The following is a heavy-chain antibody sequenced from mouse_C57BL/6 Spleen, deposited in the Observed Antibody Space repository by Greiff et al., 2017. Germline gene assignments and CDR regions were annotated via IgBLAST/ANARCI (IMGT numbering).Heavy chain of an antibody. CDR3: ARGTVVADYYAMDY. V-gene: IGHV3-3*01. Sequence: VQLQQSGPSLVRPSQPLSLTCTVTGFSINSDCYWIWIRQFPGNKLEYIGYTFYSGITYYNPSLESRTYITRDTSKNQFSLKLSSVTTEDTATYYCARGTVVADYYAMDYWGQGTSVTVSS. CDR2: TFYSGIT. D-gene: IGHD1-1*01. J-gene: IGHJ4*01. CDR1: GFSINSDCY.